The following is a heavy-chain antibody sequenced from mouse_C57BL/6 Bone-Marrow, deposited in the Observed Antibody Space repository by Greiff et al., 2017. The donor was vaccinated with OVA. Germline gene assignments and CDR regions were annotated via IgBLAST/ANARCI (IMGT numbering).Heavy chain of an antibody. CDR2: IHPSDSDT. D-gene: IGHD4-1*02. V-gene: IGHV1-74*01. CDR3: EIANCDTWFAY. CDR1: GYTFTSYW. Sequence: QVQLQQPGAELVKPGASVKVSCKASGYTFTSYWMHWVKQRPGQGLEWIGRIHPSDSDTNYNQKFKGKATLTVDKSSSTAYMQLSSLTSEESAVYYGEIANCDTWFAYWGQGTLVTVSA. J-gene: IGHJ3*01.